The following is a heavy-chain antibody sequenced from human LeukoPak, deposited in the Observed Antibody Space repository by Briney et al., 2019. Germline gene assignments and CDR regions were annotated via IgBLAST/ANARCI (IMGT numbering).Heavy chain of an antibody. Sequence: ASVKVSCKASGYAFNSYTISWVRQAPGQGLEWMGWISASKGNTKYAQKLQGKVTMTTDTSTSTAYMELRSLRSDDTAVHYCAREPLPVTIFGVVTSDWYFDLWGRGTLVTVSS. J-gene: IGHJ2*01. CDR1: GYAFNSYT. CDR3: AREPLPVTIFGVVTSDWYFDL. V-gene: IGHV1-18*01. D-gene: IGHD3-3*01. CDR2: ISASKGNT.